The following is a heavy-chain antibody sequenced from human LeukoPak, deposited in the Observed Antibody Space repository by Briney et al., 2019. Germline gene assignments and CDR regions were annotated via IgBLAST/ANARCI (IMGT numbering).Heavy chain of an antibody. CDR3: ARGYYYDSSGYYGNYYYYYMDV. Sequence: ASVKVSCKASGYTFTSYGISWVRQAPGQGLEWMGWISAYNGKTNYAQKLQGRVTMTTDTSTSTAYMELRSLRSDDTAVYYCARGYYYDSSGYYGNYYYYYMDVWGKGTTVTVSS. J-gene: IGHJ6*03. V-gene: IGHV1-18*01. CDR1: GYTFTSYG. CDR2: ISAYNGKT. D-gene: IGHD3-22*01.